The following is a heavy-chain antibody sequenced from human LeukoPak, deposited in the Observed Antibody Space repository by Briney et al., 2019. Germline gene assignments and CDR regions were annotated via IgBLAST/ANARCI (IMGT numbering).Heavy chain of an antibody. J-gene: IGHJ4*02. CDR2: IYHSGST. Sequence: SQTLSLTCTVSGGSISSGGYYRSWIRQPPGKGLEWIGYIYHSGSTYYNPSLKSRVTISVDRSKNRFSLKLSSVTAADTAVYYCAREGGRIAARMPAHYWGQGTLVTVSS. CDR1: GGSISSGGYY. CDR3: AREGGRIAARMPAHY. V-gene: IGHV4-30-2*01. D-gene: IGHD6-6*01.